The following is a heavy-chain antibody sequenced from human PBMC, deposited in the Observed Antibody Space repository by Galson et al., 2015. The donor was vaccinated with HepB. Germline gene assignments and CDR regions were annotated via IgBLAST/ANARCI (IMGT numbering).Heavy chain of an antibody. CDR3: AKDLEALLEYGGQFDY. V-gene: IGHV3-23*01. D-gene: IGHD4-23*01. Sequence: SLRLSCAASGFTFSSYAMSWVRQAPGKGLEWVSAISGSGGSTYYADSVKGRFTISRDNSKNTLYLQMNSLRAEDTAVYYCAKDLEALLEYGGQFDYWGQGTLVTVSS. J-gene: IGHJ4*02. CDR2: ISGSGGST. CDR1: GFTFSSYA.